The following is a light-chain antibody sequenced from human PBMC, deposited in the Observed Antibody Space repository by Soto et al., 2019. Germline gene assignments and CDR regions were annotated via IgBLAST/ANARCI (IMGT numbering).Light chain of an antibody. CDR3: QQSHSFPLT. CDR2: VTS. V-gene: IGKV1-12*01. CDR1: QPISQW. J-gene: IGKJ5*01. Sequence: DIHLTQSPSSVSASVGDRVTITCRASQPISQWLAWYQQKPGKAPTLLLYVTSNLHSGVPSRFSGSGSGTDFTLTISRLEPEDFATYYCQQSHSFPLTFGQGTRLEIK.